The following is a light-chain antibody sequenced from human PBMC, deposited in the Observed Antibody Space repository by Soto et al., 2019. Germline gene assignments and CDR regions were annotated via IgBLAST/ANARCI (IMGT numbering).Light chain of an antibody. J-gene: IGLJ1*01. CDR1: SSDVGAYNF. V-gene: IGLV2-14*03. CDR3: TSHTSSGSLV. Sequence: HSALTQPASVSGSPGQSITISCTGTSSDVGAYNFVSWYQQHPGKAPKLMIYDVSNRPSGVSNRISGSKSGNTASLTISGLQAEDEADYYCTSHTSSGSLVFGTGTKVTVL. CDR2: DVS.